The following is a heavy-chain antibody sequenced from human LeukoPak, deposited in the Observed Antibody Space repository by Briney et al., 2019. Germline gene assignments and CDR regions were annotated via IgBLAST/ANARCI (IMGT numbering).Heavy chain of an antibody. CDR2: ISSSSYI. CDR1: GFTFSSYS. D-gene: IGHD1-26*01. V-gene: IGHV3-21*01. J-gene: IGHJ4*02. CDR3: VKVGARDYFDY. Sequence: PGGSLRLSCAASGFTFSSYSMNWVRQAPGKGLEWVSSISSSSYIYYADSVKGRFTISRDNAKNSLYLQMNSLRAEDTAVYYCVKVGARDYFDYWGQGTLVTVSS.